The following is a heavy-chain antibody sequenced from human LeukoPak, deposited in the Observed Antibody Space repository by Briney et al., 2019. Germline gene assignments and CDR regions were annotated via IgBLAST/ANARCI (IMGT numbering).Heavy chain of an antibody. D-gene: IGHD5/OR15-5a*01. CDR1: GGSISSYH. CDR2: IYYSGST. J-gene: IGHJ4*02. CDR3: ARGPSVIDY. Sequence: SETLSLTCTVSGGSISSYHWSWIRQPPGKGLEWIGYIYYSGSTNYNPSLKSRVTISVDTSKNQFSLKLSSVTAADTAVYYCARGPSVIDYWGQGTLVTVSS. V-gene: IGHV4-59*01.